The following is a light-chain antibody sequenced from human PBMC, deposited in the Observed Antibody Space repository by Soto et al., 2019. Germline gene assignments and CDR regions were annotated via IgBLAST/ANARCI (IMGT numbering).Light chain of an antibody. CDR3: AAWDDSLNGHYV. Sequence: QSALTQPRSVSGSPGQSVTISCTGTSSDVGTYNYVSWYKQYPGKAPKLLIYSNNQRPSGVPDRFSGSKSGTSASLAISGLQSEDEADYYCAAWDDSLNGHYVFGTGTQLTVL. CDR2: SNN. J-gene: IGLJ1*01. V-gene: IGLV2-11*01. CDR1: SSDVGTYNY.